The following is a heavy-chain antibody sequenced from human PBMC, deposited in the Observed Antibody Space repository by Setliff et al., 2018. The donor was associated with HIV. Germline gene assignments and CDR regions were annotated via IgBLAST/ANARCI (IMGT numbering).Heavy chain of an antibody. CDR3: ATTKYSGSYAGGGAFDI. Sequence: GASVKVSCKASGGTFSSYAISWVRQAPGQGLEWMGGIIPILGIANYAQKFRGRVTITADKSTSTAYMELSSLRSEDTAVYYCATTKYSGSYAGGGAFDIWGQGTMVTVSS. CDR2: IIPILGIA. CDR1: GGTFSSYA. D-gene: IGHD1-26*01. J-gene: IGHJ3*02. V-gene: IGHV1-69*10.